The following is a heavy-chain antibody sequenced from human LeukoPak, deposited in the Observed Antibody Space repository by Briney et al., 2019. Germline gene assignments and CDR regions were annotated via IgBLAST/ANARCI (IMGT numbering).Heavy chain of an antibody. J-gene: IGHJ5*02. CDR1: GYSFTNYW. D-gene: IGHD3-10*01. CDR3: ARLSDYGSGSPNWFDP. CDR2: IYPGDSDT. Sequence: GESLKISCKGSGYSFTNYWIGWVRQMPGQGLEWMGIIYPGDSDTTYSPSFQGQVTISADKSISTAYLQWSSLKASDSAMYYCARLSDYGSGSPNWFDPWGQGTLVTVSS. V-gene: IGHV5-51*01.